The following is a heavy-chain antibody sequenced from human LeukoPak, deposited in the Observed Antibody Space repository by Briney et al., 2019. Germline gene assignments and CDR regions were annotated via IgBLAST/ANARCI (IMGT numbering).Heavy chain of an antibody. CDR2: ISAYNGNT. D-gene: IGHD6-19*01. J-gene: IGHJ6*02. CDR1: GYTFTSYG. V-gene: IGHV1-18*01. Sequence: ASVKVSCKASGYTFTSYGISWVRQAPGQGLEWMGWISAYNGNTNYAQKLQGRVTMTTDTSTSTAYMELRSLRSDDTAVYYCARDRRFSGWTLANWYFDLWGQGTTVTVSS. CDR3: ARDRRFSGWTLANWYFDL.